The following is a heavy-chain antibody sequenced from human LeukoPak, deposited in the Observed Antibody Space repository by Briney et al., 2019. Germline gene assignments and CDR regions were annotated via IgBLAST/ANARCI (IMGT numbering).Heavy chain of an antibody. D-gene: IGHD4-17*01. CDR1: GHTFTSYD. CDR2: MNPNSGNT. J-gene: IGHJ4*02. Sequence: ASVKVSCKASGHTFTSYDIKWVRQAAGQGREWLGWMNPNSGNTGYAQKFQGRITMTRNTSISTAYMELSSLRSEDTAVYYCARTTLDYGDHANFDYWGQGTLVTVSS. V-gene: IGHV1-8*01. CDR3: ARTTLDYGDHANFDY.